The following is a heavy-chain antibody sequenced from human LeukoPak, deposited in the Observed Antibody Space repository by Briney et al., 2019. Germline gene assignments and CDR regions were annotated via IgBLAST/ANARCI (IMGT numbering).Heavy chain of an antibody. CDR1: GFTFSSYG. CDR2: ISGSGGST. V-gene: IGHV3-23*01. J-gene: IGHJ4*02. Sequence: GGSLRLSCAASGFTFSSYGMSWVRQAPGKGLEWVSAISGSGGSTYYADSVKGRFTISRDNSKNTLYLQMNSLRAEDTAVYYCARGFGYYGSGSYSWGQGTLVTVSS. D-gene: IGHD3-10*01. CDR3: ARGFGYYGSGSYS.